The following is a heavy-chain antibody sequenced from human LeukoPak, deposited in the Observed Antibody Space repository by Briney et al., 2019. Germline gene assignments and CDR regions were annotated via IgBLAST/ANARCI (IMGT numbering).Heavy chain of an antibody. J-gene: IGHJ4*02. CDR3: ARDTITRGLDY. CDR1: GGSISSYY. V-gene: IGHV4-59*08. D-gene: IGHD3-10*01. Sequence: SETLSLTCTVSGGSISSYYWSWIRQPPGKGLEWIGYIYYSGSTNYNPSLKSRVTISVDTSKNQFSLKLSSATAADTAVYYCARDTITRGLDYWGQGTLVTVSS. CDR2: IYYSGST.